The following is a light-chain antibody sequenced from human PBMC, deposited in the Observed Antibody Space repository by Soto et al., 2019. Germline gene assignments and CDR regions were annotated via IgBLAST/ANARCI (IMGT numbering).Light chain of an antibody. J-gene: IGLJ2*01. V-gene: IGLV1-47*01. CDR3: TTWDDSLSGVV. Sequence: QSVLTQPPSASGTPGQRVTLSCSGSSSNIGNNYVFWYQQRPGTAPKLLIYRNNQRPSGVPDQFSGSKSGTSASLAISGLRSEDETNYYCTTWDDSLSGVVFGGGTKLTVL. CDR1: SSNIGNNY. CDR2: RNN.